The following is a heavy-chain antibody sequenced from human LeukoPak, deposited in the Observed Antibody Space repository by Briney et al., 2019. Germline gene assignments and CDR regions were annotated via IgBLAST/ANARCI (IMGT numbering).Heavy chain of an antibody. V-gene: IGHV1-18*01. CDR1: GYTFTNYV. Sequence: GASVKVSCKASGYTFTNYVIIWVRQASGQGLEWMGWISAYNGNTNYAQKLQGRVTMTTDTSTSTAYMELRSLRSDDTAVYYCARADLRITIFGSWFDPWGQGTLVTVSS. CDR3: ARADLRITIFGSWFDP. D-gene: IGHD3-3*01. J-gene: IGHJ5*02. CDR2: ISAYNGNT.